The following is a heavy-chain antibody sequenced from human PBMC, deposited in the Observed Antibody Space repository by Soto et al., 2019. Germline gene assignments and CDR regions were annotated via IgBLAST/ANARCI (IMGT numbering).Heavy chain of an antibody. V-gene: IGHV3-23*01. CDR2: IAGSGGDI. CDR3: ARGSKDSYPGSRIFDF. CDR1: AFTFSSYA. D-gene: IGHD3-10*01. Sequence: PGGSLRLSCAASAFTFSSYAMAWVRQAPGKGLEWVSSIAGSGGDISYADSVRGRFTISRDNSYNTLYLQMSSLRAEDSAVYYCARGSKDSYPGSRIFDFWGRGTLVTVSS. J-gene: IGHJ4*02.